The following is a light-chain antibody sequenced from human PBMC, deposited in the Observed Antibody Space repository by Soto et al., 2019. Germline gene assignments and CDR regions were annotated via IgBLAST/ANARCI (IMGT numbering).Light chain of an antibody. CDR1: QSVSSNY. Sequence: IVVTQSASTLSVSPGERATLSCRASQSVSSNYLAWYQQKPGQAPRLLIYGASSRATGIPDRFSGSGSGTDFTLTISRLEPEDFAVYYCQQYGSSPSLTFGGGTKVDIK. V-gene: IGKV3-20*01. CDR3: QQYGSSPSLT. J-gene: IGKJ4*01. CDR2: GAS.